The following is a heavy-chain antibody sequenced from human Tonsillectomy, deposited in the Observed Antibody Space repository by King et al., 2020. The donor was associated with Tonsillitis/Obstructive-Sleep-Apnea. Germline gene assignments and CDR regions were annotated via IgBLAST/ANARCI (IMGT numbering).Heavy chain of an antibody. CDR3: ARTRYSNYENYFDY. CDR1: GFSLSNARMG. J-gene: IGHJ4*02. D-gene: IGHD4-11*01. V-gene: IGHV2-26*01. Sequence: ITLKESGPVLVKPPETLTLTCTVSGFSLSNARMGVSWIRQPPGKALEWLAHIFSNDEKSYSTSLKSRLTISKDTSRSQVVLTMTNMDPVDTATYYCARTRYSNYENYFDYWGQGTLVTVSS. CDR2: IFSNDEK.